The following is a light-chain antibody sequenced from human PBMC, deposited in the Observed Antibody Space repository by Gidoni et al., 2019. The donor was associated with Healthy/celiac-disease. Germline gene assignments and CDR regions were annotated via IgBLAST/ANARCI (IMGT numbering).Light chain of an antibody. CDR2: AAS. J-gene: IGKJ1*01. CDR3: QQYYSTPWT. CDR1: QGISNT. V-gene: IGKV1-NL1*01. Sequence: DIQMTQSPSSLSASVGDRVTITCLASQGISNTLDWYQQKTGKAPKLLLYAASRLESGVPSRFSGSGSGTDYTITISSLQPEDFANYYCQQYYSTPWTFGQGTKVEIK.